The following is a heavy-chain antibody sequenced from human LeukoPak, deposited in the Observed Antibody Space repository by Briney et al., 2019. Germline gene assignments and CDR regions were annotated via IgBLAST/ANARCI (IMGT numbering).Heavy chain of an antibody. J-gene: IGHJ4*02. CDR1: GYTFTSYG. V-gene: IGHV1-18*01. CDR2: ISAYNGKT. CDR3: ARDSLVGSGRYFDY. Sequence: ASVKVSCKASGYTFTSYGISWVRQAPGQGLEWMGWISAYNGKTNYAQKLHGRVTMTSDTYTSTAYMELRSLRSDDTAVYYCARDSLVGSGRYFDYCGQGTLVTVSS. D-gene: IGHD6-19*01.